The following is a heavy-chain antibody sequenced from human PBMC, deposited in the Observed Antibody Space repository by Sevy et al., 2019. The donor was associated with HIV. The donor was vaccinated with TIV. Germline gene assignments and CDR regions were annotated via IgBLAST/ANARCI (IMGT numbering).Heavy chain of an antibody. CDR3: ARWDADRRWYFDY. D-gene: IGHD1-26*01. CDR2: ISRSSSYI. J-gene: IGHJ4*02. Sequence: GGSLRLSCAASGFTFSSYCMNWVRQAPGKGLEWVSSISRSSSYIYHADSVKGRFTISRDNAKNSLHLQMNSLRAEDTAVYYCARWDADRRWYFDYWGQGILVTVSS. CDR1: GFTFSSYC. V-gene: IGHV3-21*01.